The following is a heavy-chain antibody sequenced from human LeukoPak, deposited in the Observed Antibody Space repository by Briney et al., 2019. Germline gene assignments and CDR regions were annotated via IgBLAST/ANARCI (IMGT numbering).Heavy chain of an antibody. CDR1: GFMFDDYA. D-gene: IGHD3-16*01. CDR3: ARNQQLGGHSYYYYGMDV. Sequence: GRSLRLSCAASGFMFDDYAMHWVRQAPGKGLEWVSGISGGGVTTYYADSVKGRFTISRDNSKNTLYLQMNSLRADDTAIYYCARNQQLGGHSYYYYGMDVWGQGTTVTVSS. CDR2: ISGGGVTT. J-gene: IGHJ6*02. V-gene: IGHV3-23*01.